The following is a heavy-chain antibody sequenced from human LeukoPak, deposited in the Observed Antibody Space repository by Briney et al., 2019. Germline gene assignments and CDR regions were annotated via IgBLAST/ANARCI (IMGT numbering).Heavy chain of an antibody. CDR1: GFTFSSYA. CDR2: ISYDGSNK. D-gene: IGHD3-10*01. CDR3: ARSWDRRSRITMVRGVDY. V-gene: IGHV3-30-3*01. Sequence: GGSLRLSCAASGFTFSSYAMHWVRQAPGKGLEWVAVISYDGSNKYYADSVKGRFTISRDNAKNSLYLQMNSLRAEDTAVYYCARSWDRRSRITMVRGVDYWGQGTLVTVSS. J-gene: IGHJ4*02.